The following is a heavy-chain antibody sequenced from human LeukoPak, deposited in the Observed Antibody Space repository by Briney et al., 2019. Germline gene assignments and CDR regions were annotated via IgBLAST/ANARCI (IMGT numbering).Heavy chain of an antibody. D-gene: IGHD1-26*01. CDR3: AGGAMVGASHAFDI. V-gene: IGHV1-8*01. Sequence: ASVKVSCKASGYTFTSYDINWVRQATGQGLEWMGWMNPNSGNTGYAQKFQGRVTMTRNTSISTAYMELSSLRSEDTAVYYCAGGAMVGASHAFDIWGQGTMVTVSS. CDR2: MNPNSGNT. CDR1: GYTFTSYD. J-gene: IGHJ3*02.